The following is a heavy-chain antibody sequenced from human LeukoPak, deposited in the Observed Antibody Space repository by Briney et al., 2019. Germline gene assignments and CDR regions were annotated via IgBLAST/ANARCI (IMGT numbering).Heavy chain of an antibody. V-gene: IGHV3-53*01. CDR3: GRDSNGPAF. CDR1: GFTVSNSY. D-gene: IGHD6-19*01. J-gene: IGHJ4*02. CDR2: IYSDGGT. Sequence: PGGSLRLSCVASGFTVSNSYMSWVRQAPGKGLEWVSVIYSDGGTFYSDSVKGRFTISRDYSKSTLYLQMNSLRADDTAVYYCGRDSNGPAFWGQGTLVTVSS.